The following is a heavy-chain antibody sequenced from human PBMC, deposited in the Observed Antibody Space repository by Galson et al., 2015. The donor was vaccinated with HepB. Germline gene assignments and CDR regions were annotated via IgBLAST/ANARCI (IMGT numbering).Heavy chain of an antibody. V-gene: IGHV4-34*01. Sequence: ETLSLTCAVYGGSFSGYYWSWIRQPPGKGLEWIGEINHSGSTNYNPSLKSRVTISVDTSKNQFSLNLSSVTAADTAVYYCARESGSYRYFDYWGQGTPVTVSS. D-gene: IGHD3-16*02. CDR2: INHSGST. J-gene: IGHJ4*02. CDR3: ARESGSYRYFDY. CDR1: GGSFSGYY.